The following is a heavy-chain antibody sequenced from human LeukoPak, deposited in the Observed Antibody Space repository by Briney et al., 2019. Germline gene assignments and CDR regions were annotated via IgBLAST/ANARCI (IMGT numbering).Heavy chain of an antibody. V-gene: IGHV1-2*02. CDR3: ARDYTGDYNWFDP. J-gene: IGHJ5*02. D-gene: IGHD7-27*01. Sequence: ASVKVSCKASGYTFTGYYMHWVRQAPGQGLGWMGWINPNSGGTKYAQKFQGRVTMTRDTSINTAYMELSSLRSDDTAFYYCARDYTGDYNWFDPWGQGTLVTVSS. CDR1: GYTFTGYY. CDR2: INPNSGGT.